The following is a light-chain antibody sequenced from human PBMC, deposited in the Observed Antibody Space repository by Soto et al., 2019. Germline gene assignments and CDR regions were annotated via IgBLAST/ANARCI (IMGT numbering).Light chain of an antibody. V-gene: IGLV2-11*01. Sequence: ALTQPRSVSGSPGQSVTISCTGTGSDVGDFHSVSWYQQYPGKAPKLMIYDVSKWASGVPDRFSGSKSGNTASLTISGLQPEDEADYYCCSYVGNFYVFGTGTKVTVL. J-gene: IGLJ1*01. CDR3: CSYVGNFYV. CDR1: GSDVGDFHS. CDR2: DVS.